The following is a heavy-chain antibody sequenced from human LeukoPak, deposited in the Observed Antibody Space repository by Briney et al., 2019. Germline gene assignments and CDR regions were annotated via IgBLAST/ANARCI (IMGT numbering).Heavy chain of an antibody. CDR3: AKESSYYGSGSYCKAFDY. Sequence: PGGSLRLSCAASGFTFSSYAMSWVRQAPGKGLEWVSAISGSASSTYYADSVKGRFTISRDNSKNTLYLQMNSLRAEDTAVYYCAKESSYYGSGSYCKAFDYWGQGTLVTVSS. CDR1: GFTFSSYA. J-gene: IGHJ4*02. CDR2: ISGSASST. D-gene: IGHD3-10*01. V-gene: IGHV3-23*01.